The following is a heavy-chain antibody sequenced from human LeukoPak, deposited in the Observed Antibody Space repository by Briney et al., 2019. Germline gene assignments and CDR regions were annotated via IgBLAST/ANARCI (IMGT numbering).Heavy chain of an antibody. CDR2: FDPEDGET. Sequence: GASVKVSCKVSGYTLTELSMHWVRQAPGKGLEWMGGFDPEDGETIYAQKFQGRVTMTEDTSTDTAYMELSSLRSEDTAVYYCATGVVPAAQVLLWFGELVYWGQGTLVTVSS. CDR3: ATGVVPAAQVLLWFGELVY. V-gene: IGHV1-24*01. J-gene: IGHJ4*02. D-gene: IGHD3-10*01. CDR1: GYTLTELS.